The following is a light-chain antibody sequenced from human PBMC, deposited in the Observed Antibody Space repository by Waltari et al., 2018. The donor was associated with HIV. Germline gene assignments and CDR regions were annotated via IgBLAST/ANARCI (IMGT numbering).Light chain of an antibody. CDR1: QSVGSSY. V-gene: IGKV3-20*01. CDR2: VAS. J-gene: IGKJ1*01. Sequence: EIVLTQSPGTLSLSPGERATLSCRASQSVGSSYLAWYQQKPGQAPRLLIYVASFRATDIPDRFSGSGSGTDFTLTISRLEPEDFAVYYCQQYGSSLSTFGQGTKVEIK. CDR3: QQYGSSLST.